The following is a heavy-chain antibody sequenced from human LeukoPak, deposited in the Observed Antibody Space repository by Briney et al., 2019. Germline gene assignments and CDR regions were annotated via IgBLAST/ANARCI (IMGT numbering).Heavy chain of an antibody. CDR2: INAGNGNT. CDR3: ARSARQVPAAIADNWFDP. CDR1: GYTFTSYG. J-gene: IGHJ5*02. Sequence: GASVKVSCKASGYTFTSYGISWVRQAPGQRLEWMGWINAGNGNTKYSQKFQGRVTITRDTSASTAYMELSSLRSEDTAVYYCARSARQVPAAIADNWFDPWGQGTLVTVSS. V-gene: IGHV1-3*01. D-gene: IGHD2-2*01.